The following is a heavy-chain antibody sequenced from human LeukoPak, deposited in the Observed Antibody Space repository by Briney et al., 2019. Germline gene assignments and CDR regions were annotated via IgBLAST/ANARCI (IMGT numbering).Heavy chain of an antibody. D-gene: IGHD2-2*01. CDR1: GGSISSYY. J-gene: IGHJ4*02. V-gene: IGHV4-59*01. CDR2: IYYSGST. CDR3: AGGMVVPAATPFDY. Sequence: SETLSLTCTVSGGSISSYYWSWIRQPPGKGLEWIGYIYYSGSTNYNPSLKSRVTISVDTSKNQFSLKLSSVTAADTAVYYCAGGMVVPAATPFDYWGQGTLVTVSS.